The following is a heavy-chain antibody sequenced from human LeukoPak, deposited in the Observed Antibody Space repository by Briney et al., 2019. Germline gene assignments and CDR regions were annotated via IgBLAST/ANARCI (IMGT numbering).Heavy chain of an antibody. V-gene: IGHV3-23*01. CDR1: GFTFSSYA. J-gene: IGHJ4*02. D-gene: IGHD3-10*01. CDR3: AKNYYGSGSYQTH. CDR2: ISGSGGST. Sequence: LPGGSLRLSCAASGFTFSSYAMSWVRQAPGKGLEWVSAISGSGGSTYYADSVKGRFTISRDNSKNTLYLQMNSLRAEDTAVYYCAKNYYGSGSYQTHWGQGTLVTVSS.